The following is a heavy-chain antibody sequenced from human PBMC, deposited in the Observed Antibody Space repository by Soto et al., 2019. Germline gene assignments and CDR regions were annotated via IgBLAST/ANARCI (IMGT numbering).Heavy chain of an antibody. J-gene: IGHJ4*02. CDR2: ISGSGGST. Sequence: GTLSLTCTVSGGSISSYYWSWVRQAPGKGLEWVSAISGSGGSTYYADSVKGRFTISRDNSKNTLYLQMNSLRAEDTAVYYCAKDRPGSRVNFDYWGQGTLVTVSS. CDR3: AKDRPGSRVNFDY. V-gene: IGHV3-23*01. CDR1: GGSISSYY. D-gene: IGHD6-13*01.